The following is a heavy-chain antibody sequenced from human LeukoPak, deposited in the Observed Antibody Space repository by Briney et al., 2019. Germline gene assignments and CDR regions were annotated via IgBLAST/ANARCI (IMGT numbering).Heavy chain of an antibody. CDR2: ISDIGSKT. CDR3: AAAAGYRFDI. J-gene: IGHJ3*02. Sequence: PGGSLRLSCGASGFIFSDHYMNWVRQAPGKGLEWVSYISDIGSKTNYAESVKGRFTISRDNAKNSLSLHMNSLRAKDTAVYYCAAAAGYRFDIWGQGTMVTVSS. D-gene: IGHD6-13*01. CDR1: GFIFSDHY. V-gene: IGHV3-11*03.